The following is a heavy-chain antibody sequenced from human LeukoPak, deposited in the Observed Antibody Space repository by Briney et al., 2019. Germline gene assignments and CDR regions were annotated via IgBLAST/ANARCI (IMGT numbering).Heavy chain of an antibody. CDR1: GGSISSYY. CDR2: IYYSGST. D-gene: IGHD3-3*01. Sequence: PSETLSLTCTVSGGSISSYYWSWIRQPPGKGLEWIGYIYYSGSTNYNPSLKSRVTISVDTSKNQFSLKLSSVTAADTAVYYCARELLYGMDVWGQGTTVTASS. V-gene: IGHV4-59*12. J-gene: IGHJ6*02. CDR3: ARELLYGMDV.